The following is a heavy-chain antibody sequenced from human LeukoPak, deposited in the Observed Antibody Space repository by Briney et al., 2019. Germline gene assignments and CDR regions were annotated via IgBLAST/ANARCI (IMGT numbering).Heavy chain of an antibody. CDR3: AKDYDSSGYYYYFDY. CDR2: ISVSGGST. Sequence: GGSLRLSCAASGFTFSSYAMSWVRQAPGKGLEWVSAISVSGGSTYYADSVKGRFTISRDNSKNTLYLQMNSLRAEDTAVYYCAKDYDSSGYYYYFDYWGQGTLVTVSS. D-gene: IGHD3-22*01. CDR1: GFTFSSYA. V-gene: IGHV3-23*01. J-gene: IGHJ4*02.